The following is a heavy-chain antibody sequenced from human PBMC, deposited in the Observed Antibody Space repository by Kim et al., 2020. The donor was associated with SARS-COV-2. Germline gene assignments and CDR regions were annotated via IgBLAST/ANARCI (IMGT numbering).Heavy chain of an antibody. CDR2: ISSSSSYI. Sequence: GGSLRLSCAASGFTFSSYSMNWVRQAPGKGLEWVSSISSSSSYIYYADSVKGRFTISRDNAKNSLYLQMNSLRAEDTAVYYCARDLSGSYWMNYYYYYGMDVWGQGTTVTVSS. J-gene: IGHJ6*02. V-gene: IGHV3-21*01. CDR1: GFTFSSYS. D-gene: IGHD1-26*01. CDR3: ARDLSGSYWMNYYYYYGMDV.